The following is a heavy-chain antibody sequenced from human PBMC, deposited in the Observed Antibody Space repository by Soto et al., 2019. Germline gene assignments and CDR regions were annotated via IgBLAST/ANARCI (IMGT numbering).Heavy chain of an antibody. CDR2: INPDSGRT. V-gene: IGHV1-2*02. CDR3: ALSFSQTNIDV. J-gene: IGHJ6*01. CDR1: GYTFTGYY. Sequence: QVQLVQSGPEVGKPGASVKVSCKASGYTFTGYYLHWVRQAPGQGLEWMGYINPDSGRTRYAQKFQCTVTMTRDTSITTAYLELSSLKYDDSAIFYCALSFSQTNIDVWGQGTTVIVSS.